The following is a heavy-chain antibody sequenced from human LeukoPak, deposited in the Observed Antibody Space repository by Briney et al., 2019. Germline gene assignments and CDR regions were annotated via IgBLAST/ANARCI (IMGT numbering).Heavy chain of an antibody. CDR2: INPSGGST. Sequence: WASVKVSCKASGYTFTSYYMHWVRQAPGQGLEWMGIINPSGGSTSYAQKFQGRVTMTGDMSTSTVYMELSSLRSEDTAVYYCARSVVVTAIQGDYWGQGTLVTVSS. D-gene: IGHD2-21*02. J-gene: IGHJ4*02. CDR1: GYTFTSYY. CDR3: ARSVVVTAIQGDY. V-gene: IGHV1-46*01.